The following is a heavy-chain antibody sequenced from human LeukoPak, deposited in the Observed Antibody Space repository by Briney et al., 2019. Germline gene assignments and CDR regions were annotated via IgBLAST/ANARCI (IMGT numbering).Heavy chain of an antibody. CDR1: GNYW. CDR2: INSDGSWT. CDR3: VSFYETY. D-gene: IGHD2/OR15-2a*01. J-gene: IGHJ4*02. Sequence: GGSLRLSCAASGNYWMHWVRQAPGKGLVWVSHINSDGSWTSYADYVKGRFTISKDNAKNTVYLQMNSLRAEDTTVYYCVSFYETYWGRGTLVTVSS. V-gene: IGHV3-74*01.